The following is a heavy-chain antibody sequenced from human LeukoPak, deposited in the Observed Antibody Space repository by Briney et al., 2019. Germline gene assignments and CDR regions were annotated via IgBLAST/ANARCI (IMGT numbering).Heavy chain of an antibody. CDR3: ARGVGDFWSGYHYYYYYYMDV. Sequence: SETLSLTCTVSGGSISSSSYYWGWIRQPPGKGLEWIGSIYYSGSTYYNPSLKSRVTISVDTSKNQFSLKLSSVPAADTAVYYCARGVGDFWSGYHYYYYYYMDVWGKGTTVTVSS. J-gene: IGHJ6*03. V-gene: IGHV4-39*07. CDR1: GGSISSSSYY. D-gene: IGHD3-3*01. CDR2: IYYSGST.